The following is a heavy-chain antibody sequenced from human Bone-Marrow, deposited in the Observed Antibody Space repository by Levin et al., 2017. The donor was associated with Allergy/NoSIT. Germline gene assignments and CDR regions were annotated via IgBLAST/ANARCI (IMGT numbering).Heavy chain of an antibody. CDR3: ARGTFGGYINY. V-gene: IGHV4-34*01. CDR2: VNYSGTT. CDR1: GGSFSDYY. Sequence: AGGSLRLSCAVYGGSFSDYYWTWIRQPPGKGLEWIGEVNYSGTTNYSPSLRSRLTISRDTSKNQFSLKLTSVTTADTALYFCARGTFGGYINYWGQGALVSVSS. D-gene: IGHD2-15*01. J-gene: IGHJ4*02.